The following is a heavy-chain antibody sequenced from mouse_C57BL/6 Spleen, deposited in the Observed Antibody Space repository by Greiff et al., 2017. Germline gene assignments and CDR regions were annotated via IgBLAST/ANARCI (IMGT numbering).Heavy chain of an antibody. J-gene: IGHJ4*01. CDR3: ARNYNGYTDYARDC. Sequence: EVKLMESGGGLVKPGGSLKLSCAASGFTFSDYGMHWVRQAPEKGLEWVAYISSGSSTIYYADTVKGRFAISSDNAKNTLFLQMTSLRSVERARYYCARNYNGYTDYARDCWGKGTSVTVSS. D-gene: IGHD2-3*01. V-gene: IGHV5-17*01. CDR1: GFTFSDYG. CDR2: ISSGSSTI.